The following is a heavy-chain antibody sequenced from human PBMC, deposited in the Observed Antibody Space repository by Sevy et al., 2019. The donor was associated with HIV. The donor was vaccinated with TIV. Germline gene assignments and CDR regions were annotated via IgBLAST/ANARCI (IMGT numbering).Heavy chain of an antibody. V-gene: IGHV3-23*01. CDR1: RFTFSNYA. J-gene: IGHJ3*02. CDR3: AKDMILVVGDAFDI. D-gene: IGHD3-22*01. Sequence: GGSLRLSCAASRFTFSNYAMSWVRQAPGKGLEWVSAISGSGGSTYYSDSVKGRFTISRDNSKNTLYLQMNSLSAEDTAVYYCAKDMILVVGDAFDIWGHGTMVTVSS. CDR2: ISGSGGST.